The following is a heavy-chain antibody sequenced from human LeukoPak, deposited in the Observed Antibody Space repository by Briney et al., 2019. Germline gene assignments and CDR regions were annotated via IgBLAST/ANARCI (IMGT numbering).Heavy chain of an antibody. CDR2: ISYDGSNK. V-gene: IGHV3-30*04. J-gene: IGHJ6*04. CDR1: GFTFSSYA. D-gene: IGHD3-10*01. Sequence: GRSLRLSCAASGFTFSSYAMHWVRQAPGKGPEWVAVISYDGSNKYYADSVKGRFTISRDNSKNTLYLQMNSLRAEDTAVYYCARGHYGSGSKRGMDVWGKGTTVTVSS. CDR3: ARGHYGSGSKRGMDV.